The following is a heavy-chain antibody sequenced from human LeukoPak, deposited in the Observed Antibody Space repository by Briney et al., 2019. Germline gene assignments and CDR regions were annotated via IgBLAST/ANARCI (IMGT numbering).Heavy chain of an antibody. Sequence: GGSLRLSCAASGFTFKIYSMNWVRQAPGKGLEWVSYISSSGSSIYYADSVKGRFTISRDNSKNTLYLQMNSLRAEDTAVYHCAKVGDSTMVRGVLRFDPWGQGTLVTVSS. CDR2: ISSSGSSI. V-gene: IGHV3-48*01. J-gene: IGHJ5*02. CDR3: AKVGDSTMVRGVLRFDP. D-gene: IGHD3-10*01. CDR1: GFTFKIYS.